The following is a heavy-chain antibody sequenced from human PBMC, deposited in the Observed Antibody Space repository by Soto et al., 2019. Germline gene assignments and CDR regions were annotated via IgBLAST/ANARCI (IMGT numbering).Heavy chain of an antibody. CDR2: INAGNGNT. V-gene: IGHV1-3*01. CDR1: GYTFTSYA. J-gene: IGHJ6*02. Sequence: QVQLVQSGAEVKKPGASVKVSCKASGYTFTSYAMHWVRQAPGQRLGWMGWINAGNGNTKYSQKFQGRVTITRDTSASTAYMELSSLRSEDTAVYYCERVGSRVGGMDVWGQGTTVTFSS. CDR3: ERVGSRVGGMDV. D-gene: IGHD3-10*01.